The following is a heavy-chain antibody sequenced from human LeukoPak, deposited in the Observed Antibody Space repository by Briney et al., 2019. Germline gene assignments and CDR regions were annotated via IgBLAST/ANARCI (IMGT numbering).Heavy chain of an antibody. CDR3: AREGEHYYGSGSYYKAFDY. Sequence: PGGSLRLSCAASGFTFSRYSMNWVRQAPGKGLEWVSSSSSSSSSSYRCYADSLKGRFTISRDNAKNSLYLQVNSLRAEDTAVYYCAREGEHYYGSGSYYKAFDYWGQGTLVTVSS. CDR1: GFTFSRYS. D-gene: IGHD3-10*01. J-gene: IGHJ4*02. CDR2: SSSSSSSSYR. V-gene: IGHV3-21*01.